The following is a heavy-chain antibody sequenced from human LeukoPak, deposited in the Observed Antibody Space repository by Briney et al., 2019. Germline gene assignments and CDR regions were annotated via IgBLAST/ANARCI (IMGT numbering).Heavy chain of an antibody. V-gene: IGHV3-23*01. CDR3: AKVGLADPYYFDY. Sequence: GGSLRLSCAASGFMFSSYGMSWVRQAPGKGLEWVSAISGSGGSTYYADSVKGRFTISRDNSKNTLYLQMNSLRAEDTAVYYCAKVGLADPYYFDYWGQGTLVTVSS. CDR2: ISGSGGST. CDR1: GFMFSSYG. J-gene: IGHJ4*02.